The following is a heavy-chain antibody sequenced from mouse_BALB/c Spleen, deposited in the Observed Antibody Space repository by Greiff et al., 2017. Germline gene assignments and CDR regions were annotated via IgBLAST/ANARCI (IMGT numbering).Heavy chain of an antibody. D-gene: IGHD2-14*01. J-gene: IGHJ4*01. CDR2: FYPGSGSI. CDR3: ARGVRRPNYYAMDY. CDR1: GYTFTEYI. V-gene: IGHV1-62-2*01. Sequence: QVQLKESGAELVKPGASVKLSCKASGYTFTEYIIHWVKQRSGQGLEWIGWFYPGSGSIKYDEKFKDKATLTADKSSSTVYMELSRLTSEDTAVYYCARGVRRPNYYAMDYWGQGTSVTVSS.